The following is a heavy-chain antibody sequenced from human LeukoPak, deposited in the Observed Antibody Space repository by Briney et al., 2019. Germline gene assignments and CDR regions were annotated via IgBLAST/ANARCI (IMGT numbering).Heavy chain of an antibody. CDR2: ISNSSTYI. CDR1: GFTFSNSN. V-gene: IGHV3-21*04. J-gene: IGHJ2*01. D-gene: IGHD3-9*01. CDR3: AKAGAVLRYFDWYPAYWYFDL. Sequence: PGGSLRLSCAASGFTFSNSNMNWVRQAPGKGLEWVASISNSSTYIYYADSVKGRFTISRDNAKNSLYLQMNSLRAEDTAVYYCAKAGAVLRYFDWYPAYWYFDLWGRGTLVTVSS.